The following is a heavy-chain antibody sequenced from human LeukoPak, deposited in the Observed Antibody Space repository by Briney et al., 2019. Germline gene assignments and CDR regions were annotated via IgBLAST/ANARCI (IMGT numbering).Heavy chain of an antibody. Sequence: SETLSLTCTVSGGSISSYYWSWLRQPPGKGLEYIGYTHYSGATNYNPSLKSRVTISVDTSKNQFSLKLSSVTAADTAVYYCAREVGGLQSTFDYWGQGTLVTVSS. J-gene: IGHJ4*02. CDR3: AREVGGLQSTFDY. CDR1: GGSISSYY. CDR2: THYSGAT. D-gene: IGHD5-24*01. V-gene: IGHV4-59*01.